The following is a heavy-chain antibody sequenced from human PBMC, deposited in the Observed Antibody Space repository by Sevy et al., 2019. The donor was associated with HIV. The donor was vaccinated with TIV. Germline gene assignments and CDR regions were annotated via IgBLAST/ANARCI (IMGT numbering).Heavy chain of an antibody. D-gene: IGHD2-15*01. V-gene: IGHV3-21*01. Sequence: GGSLRLSCAASGFTFSDYRMNWVRQAPGKGLEWVSSISSSRTYISYADSVKGRFTISRDNDKNSLYLQMYSLRAEDTAVYYCARDPSGGAFDYWGQGILVTVSS. J-gene: IGHJ4*02. CDR3: ARDPSGGAFDY. CDR1: GFTFSDYR. CDR2: ISSSRTYI.